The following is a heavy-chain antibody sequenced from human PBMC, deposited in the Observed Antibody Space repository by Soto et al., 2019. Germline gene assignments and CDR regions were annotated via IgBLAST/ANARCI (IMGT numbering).Heavy chain of an antibody. V-gene: IGHV1-3*01. Sequence: QVQLVQSGAEVKKPGASVKVSCKASGYTFTSYAMHWVRQAPGQRLEWMGWINAGNGNTKYSQKFQGRVTITRDTSASTAYMELSSLRSEDTAVYYWARDTYKWELLSGFDYWGQGTLVTVSS. J-gene: IGHJ4*02. CDR2: INAGNGNT. D-gene: IGHD1-26*01. CDR3: ARDTYKWELLSGFDY. CDR1: GYTFTSYA.